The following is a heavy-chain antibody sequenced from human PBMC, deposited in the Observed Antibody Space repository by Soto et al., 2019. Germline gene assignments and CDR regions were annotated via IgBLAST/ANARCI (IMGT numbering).Heavy chain of an antibody. CDR3: ARALQYQNWLDP. CDR2: IWSGGSNK. CDR1: GFTLSNYG. D-gene: IGHD4-4*01. J-gene: IGHJ5*02. V-gene: IGHV3-33*01. Sequence: QVQLVESGGGVVQPGRSLRLSCAASGFTLSNYGMHWVRQAPGKGLEWVAVIWSGGSNKYYADSVKGRFTISRDNSKKTLYLQMNSLRAEDTAVYYCARALQYQNWLDPWGQGTLVTVSS.